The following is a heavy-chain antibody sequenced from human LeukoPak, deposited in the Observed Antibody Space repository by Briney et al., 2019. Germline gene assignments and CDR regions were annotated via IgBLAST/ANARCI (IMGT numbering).Heavy chain of an antibody. D-gene: IGHD3-10*01. CDR2: IHYSGTT. J-gene: IGHJ4*02. CDR1: GGSISDNDYS. CDR3: ARRYYFVSGSYYPFDF. Sequence: SETLSLTCNVSGGSISDNDYSWDWIRQPPGKGLEWMGCIHYSGTTYSNPSLKSRISISVDTSKCQFSLKLRSVTAADTAVYYCARRYYFVSGSYYPFDFWGQGTLVTVSS. V-gene: IGHV4-39*01.